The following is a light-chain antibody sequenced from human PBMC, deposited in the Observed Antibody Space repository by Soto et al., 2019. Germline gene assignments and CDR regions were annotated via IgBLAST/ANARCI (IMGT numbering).Light chain of an antibody. CDR1: QSVSSY. CDR3: QQRSNWPT. Sequence: EILLTQSPATLSLSPGEKAPLSFRASQSVSSYLAWYQQKPGQAPRLLIHDASNRATGIPARFSGSGSGTDFTLTISSLEPEDFAVYYCQQRSNWPTFGQGTRLEIK. CDR2: DAS. V-gene: IGKV3-11*01. J-gene: IGKJ5*01.